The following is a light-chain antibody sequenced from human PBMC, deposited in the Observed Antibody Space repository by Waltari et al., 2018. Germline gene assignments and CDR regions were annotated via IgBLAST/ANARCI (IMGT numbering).Light chain of an antibody. CDR1: SSDVGGYNY. V-gene: IGLV2-8*01. CDR2: EVS. CDR3: SSYAGSNNSV. J-gene: IGLJ1*01. Sequence: QSALTQPPSASGSPGQSVTISCTGTSSDVGGYNYVSWYQQHTGKAPKLMIYEVSKRPSGVPDRFSGSKSGNTASLTVSGLQAEDEADYYCSSYAGSNNSVFGTGTKVTVL.